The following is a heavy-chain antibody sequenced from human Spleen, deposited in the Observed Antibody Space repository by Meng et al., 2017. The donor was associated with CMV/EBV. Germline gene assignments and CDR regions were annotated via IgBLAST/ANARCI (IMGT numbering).Heavy chain of an antibody. CDR3: AREKDTSGYHDNKYFQH. D-gene: IGHD3-22*01. CDR2: INWNGGST. J-gene: IGHJ1*01. Sequence: GESLKISCATSGFTFNDYGMSWVRQAPGKGLEWVSGINWNGGSTGYADSVKGRFTISRDNAKNSLYLQMNSLRAEDTALYYCAREKDTSGYHDNKYFQHWGQGTLVTVSS. CDR1: GFTFNDYG. V-gene: IGHV3-20*04.